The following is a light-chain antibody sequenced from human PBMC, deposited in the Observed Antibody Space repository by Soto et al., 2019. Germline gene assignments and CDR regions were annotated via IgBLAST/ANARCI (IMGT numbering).Light chain of an antibody. J-gene: IGKJ1*01. CDR1: ESVSSNY. CDR3: QQYGSSPT. Sequence: EIALTQSPGTLSLSPGETATLSCRHSESVSSNYLDWYQQKPGQAPRLLIYDTSSRAADIANRFSGSGSGTDFTLTISRLEPEDFAVYFCQQYGSSPTFGQGTKVEIK. V-gene: IGKV3-20*01. CDR2: DTS.